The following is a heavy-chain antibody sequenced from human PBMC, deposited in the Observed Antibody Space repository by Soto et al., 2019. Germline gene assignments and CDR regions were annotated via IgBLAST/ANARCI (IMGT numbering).Heavy chain of an antibody. CDR1: GGSISSYY. CDR3: ARVLGTYYYDSSGYYYRWFDP. J-gene: IGHJ5*02. Sequence: KASETLSLTCTVSGGSISSYYWSWIRQPPGKGLEWIGYIYYSGSTNYNPSLKSRVTISVDTSKNQFSLKLSSVTAADTAVYYCARVLGTYYYDSSGYYYRWFDPWGQGTLVTVSS. CDR2: IYYSGST. D-gene: IGHD3-22*01. V-gene: IGHV4-59*01.